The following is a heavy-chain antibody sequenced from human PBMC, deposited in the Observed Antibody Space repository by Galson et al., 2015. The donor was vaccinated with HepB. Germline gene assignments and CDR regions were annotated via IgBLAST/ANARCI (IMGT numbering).Heavy chain of an antibody. V-gene: IGHV3-7*03. CDR3: ARYEPGGSSWYFDY. Sequence: SLRLSCAASGFIFSSYWMSWVRQAPGTGLEWVANIKPDGSEKYYLDSVKGRFTISRDNAKNSLFLQMNSLRAEDTAVYHCARYEPGGSSWYFDYWGQGTLVTVSS. J-gene: IGHJ4*02. D-gene: IGHD6-13*01. CDR2: IKPDGSEK. CDR1: GFIFSSYW.